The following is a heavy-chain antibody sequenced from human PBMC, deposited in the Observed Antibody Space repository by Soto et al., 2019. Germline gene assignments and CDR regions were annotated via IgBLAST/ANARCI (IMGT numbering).Heavy chain of an antibody. J-gene: IGHJ3*02. D-gene: IGHD3-3*01. CDR1: GFTFSSYG. CDR3: AKVSIYDFWSGYLDGDAFDI. CDR2: ISYDGSNK. Sequence: PGGSLRLSCAASGFTFSSYGMHWVRQAPGKGLEWVAVISYDGSNKYYADSVKGRFTISRDNSKNTLYLQMNSLRAEDTAVYYCAKVSIYDFWSGYLDGDAFDIWGQGTMVTVSS. V-gene: IGHV3-30*18.